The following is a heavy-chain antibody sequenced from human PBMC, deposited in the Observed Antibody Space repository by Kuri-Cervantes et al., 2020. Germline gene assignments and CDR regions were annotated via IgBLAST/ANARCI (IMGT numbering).Heavy chain of an antibody. V-gene: IGHV1-69*06. Sequence: SVKVSCKASGGTFSSYAISWVRQAPGQGLEWMGGIIPIFGTANYAQKFQGRVTITADKSTSTAYMELRSLRSDDTAVYYCASTPRYDFWRGYYYYMDVWGKGTTVTVSS. CDR1: GGTFSSYA. J-gene: IGHJ6*03. CDR2: IIPIFGTA. CDR3: ASTPRYDFWRGYYYYMDV. D-gene: IGHD3-3*01.